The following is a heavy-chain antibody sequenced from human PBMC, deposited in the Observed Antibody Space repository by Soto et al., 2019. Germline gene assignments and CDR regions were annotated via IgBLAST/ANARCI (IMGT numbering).Heavy chain of an antibody. V-gene: IGHV4-31*03. Sequence: SETLSLTCTVSGGSISSGGYYWSWIRQHPGKGLEWIGYIYYSGSTYYNPSLKSRVTISVDTSKNQFSLKLSSVTAADTAVYYCASGGLAYCGGDCYSDPYYYYYYGMDVWGQGTTVTVSS. CDR2: IYYSGST. D-gene: IGHD2-21*02. J-gene: IGHJ6*02. CDR1: GGSISSGGYY. CDR3: ASGGLAYCGGDCYSDPYYYYYYGMDV.